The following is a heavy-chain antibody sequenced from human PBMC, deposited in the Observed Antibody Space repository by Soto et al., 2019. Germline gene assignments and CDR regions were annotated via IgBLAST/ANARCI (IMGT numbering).Heavy chain of an antibody. CDR3: AHRLSYGYMALFDY. D-gene: IGHD5-18*01. CDR1: GFSLSTSGVG. CDR2: IYWNDDK. J-gene: IGHJ4*02. V-gene: IGHV2-5*01. Sequence: QITLKESGPTLVKPTQTLTLTCTFSGFSLSTSGVGVGWIRQPPGKALEWLALIYWNDDKRYSPSLKSRLTITKDTSKNQVVLTMTNMDPVDTATYYCAHRLSYGYMALFDYWGQGTLVTVSS.